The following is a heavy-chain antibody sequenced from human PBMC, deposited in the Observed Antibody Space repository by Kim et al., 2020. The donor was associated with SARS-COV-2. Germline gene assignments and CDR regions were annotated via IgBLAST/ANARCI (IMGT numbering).Heavy chain of an antibody. V-gene: IGHV3-15*01. Sequence: GGSLRLSCAASGFTFTKVWLSWVRQAPGKGLEWVGRIRSKADGGTADCAAPVKGRFTISRDDSKNTLYLQMNGLRAEDTAFYHCTTDYERIGGLCDGETCYPASLWGQGTLVTVSS. D-gene: IGHD2-21*01. CDR1: GFTFTKVW. CDR3: TTDYERIGGLCDGETCYPASL. CDR2: IRSKADGGTA. J-gene: IGHJ4*02.